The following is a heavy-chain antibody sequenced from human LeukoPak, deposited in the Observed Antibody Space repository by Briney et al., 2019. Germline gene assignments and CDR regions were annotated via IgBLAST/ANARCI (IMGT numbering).Heavy chain of an antibody. CDR1: GYTFTVYY. V-gene: IGHV1-2*02. J-gene: IGHJ4*02. CDR2: INPNSGGT. D-gene: IGHD6-19*01. CDR3: ARFPLGQWLGFDY. Sequence: ASVTVSFTSSGYTFTVYYMHWVRQAPGQGLEWMGWINPNSGGTNYAQKFQGRVTITRDTSISTAYMELSRLRSDDTAVYYCARFPLGQWLGFDYWGQGTLVTVSS.